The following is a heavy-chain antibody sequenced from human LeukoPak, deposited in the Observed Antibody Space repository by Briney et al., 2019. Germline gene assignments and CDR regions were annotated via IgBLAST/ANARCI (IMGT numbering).Heavy chain of an antibody. CDR2: INPDGSGK. J-gene: IGHJ4*02. CDR3: ANLPAILATMFLTY. D-gene: IGHD5-12*01. Sequence: GGSLRLSCAASGFTFNSYWMIWVRQAPGKGLEWVANINPDGSGKYYVDSVKGRFTISRDNAKNTLYLQMNSLRAEDTAVYYCANLPAILATMFLTYWGQGTRVTVSS. V-gene: IGHV3-7*03. CDR1: GFTFNSYW.